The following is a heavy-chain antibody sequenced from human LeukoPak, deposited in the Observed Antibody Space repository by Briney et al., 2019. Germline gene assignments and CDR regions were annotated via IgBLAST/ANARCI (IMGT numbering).Heavy chain of an antibody. J-gene: IGHJ4*02. CDR2: ISGSGGGT. Sequence: GGSLRLSCAASGFTFSSYAMNWVRQAPGKGLEWVSAISGSGGGTYYADSVKGRFTISRDNSKNTLYLQMNSLGAEDTAVYYCAKENRVGDSSSYYFHYWGQGTLVTVSS. D-gene: IGHD6-6*01. CDR1: GFTFSSYA. V-gene: IGHV3-23*01. CDR3: AKENRVGDSSSYYFHY.